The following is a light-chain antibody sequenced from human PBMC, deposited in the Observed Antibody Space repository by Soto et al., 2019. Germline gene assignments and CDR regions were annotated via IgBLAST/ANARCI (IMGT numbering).Light chain of an antibody. CDR2: GVS. CDR1: QSLSSNY. J-gene: IGKJ5*01. Sequence: EVVVTQSTGTLSLSPGERATLSCRASQSLSSNYLAWYQQKPGQAPRLLIYGVSSRATGVPVSFSGSGSGTDFTLTISRLEPEDFAVYYCQQYVSAPITFGQGTRLEIK. V-gene: IGKV3-20*01. CDR3: QQYVSAPIT.